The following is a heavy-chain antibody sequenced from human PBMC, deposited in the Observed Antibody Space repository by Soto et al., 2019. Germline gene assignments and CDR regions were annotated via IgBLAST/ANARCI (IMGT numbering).Heavy chain of an antibody. V-gene: IGHV3-30-3*01. D-gene: IGHD2-2*02. J-gene: IGHJ6*02. CDR3: ARKGPSRSYNGMDV. CDR1: GFTFSSYA. CDR2: ISYDGSNK. Sequence: GGSLRLSCAASGFTFSSYAMHWVRQAPGKGLEWVAVISYDGSNKYYADSVKGRFTISRDNSKNTLYLQMNSLRAEDTAVYYCARKGPSRSYNGMDVWGQGTTVTVSS.